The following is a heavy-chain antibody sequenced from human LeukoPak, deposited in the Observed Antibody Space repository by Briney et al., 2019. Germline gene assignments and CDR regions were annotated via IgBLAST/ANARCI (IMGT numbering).Heavy chain of an antibody. V-gene: IGHV1-2*02. CDR3: ARDKSGYCTNGVCYNWFDP. Sequence: ASVKVSCKASGYTFTGYYMHWVRQAPGQGLEWMGWINPNSGGTNYAQKFQGRVTMTRDTSISTAYMELSRLRSDDTAVYYCARDKSGYCTNGVCYNWFDPWGQGTLVTVSS. D-gene: IGHD2-8*01. J-gene: IGHJ5*02. CDR2: INPNSGGT. CDR1: GYTFTGYY.